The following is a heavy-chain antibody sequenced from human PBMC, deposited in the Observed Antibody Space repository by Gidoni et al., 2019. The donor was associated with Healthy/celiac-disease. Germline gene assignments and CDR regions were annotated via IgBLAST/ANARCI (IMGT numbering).Heavy chain of an antibody. CDR2: INHSGST. J-gene: IGHJ4*02. D-gene: IGHD3-3*01. Sequence: QVQLQQWGAGLLKPSETLSLTCAVSGGSFSGYYWSWIRQPPVKGLEWIGEINHSGSTNYNPSLKSRVTISVDTSKNQFSLKLSSVTAADTAVYYCAINDFWSGYRYFDYWGQGTLVTVSS. CDR1: GGSFSGYY. V-gene: IGHV4-34*01. CDR3: AINDFWSGYRYFDY.